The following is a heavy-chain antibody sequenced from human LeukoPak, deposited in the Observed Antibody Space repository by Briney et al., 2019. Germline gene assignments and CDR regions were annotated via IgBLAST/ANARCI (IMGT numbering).Heavy chain of an antibody. CDR2: INHSGST. Sequence: SETLSLTCAVYGGSFSGDYWSWIRQPPGKGLEWIGEINHSGSTNYNPSLKSRVTISVGTSKNQFPLKPSSVTAADTAVYYCARGSPVRLEDAVAGIFDYWGQGTLVTVSS. CDR1: GGSFSGDY. J-gene: IGHJ4*02. V-gene: IGHV4-34*01. CDR3: ARGSPVRLEDAVAGIFDY. D-gene: IGHD6-19*01.